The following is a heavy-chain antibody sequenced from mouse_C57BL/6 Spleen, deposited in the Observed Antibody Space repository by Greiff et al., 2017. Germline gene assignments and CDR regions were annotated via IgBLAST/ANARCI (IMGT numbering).Heavy chain of an antibody. CDR3: TRREYGNPAWFAY. CDR1: GYTFTDYE. CDR2: IDPETGGT. Sequence: VQLQQSGAELVRPGASVTLSCKASGYTFTDYEMHWVKQTPVHGLEWIGAIDPETGGTAYNQKFKGKAILTADKSSSTAYMELRSLTSEDSAVYYCTRREYGNPAWFAYWGQGTLVTVSA. V-gene: IGHV1-15*01. D-gene: IGHD2-10*02. J-gene: IGHJ3*01.